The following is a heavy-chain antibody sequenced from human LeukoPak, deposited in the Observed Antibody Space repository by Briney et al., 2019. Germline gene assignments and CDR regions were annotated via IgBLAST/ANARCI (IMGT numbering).Heavy chain of an antibody. CDR3: ARHGSFLLFDP. Sequence: PSETLSLTCTVSGGSISSYYWSWIRQPPGKGLEWIGYIYYSGSTNYNPSLKSRVTISVDTSKNQFSLKPSSVTAADTAVYYCARHGSFLLFDPWGQGTLVTVSS. CDR1: GGSISSYY. CDR2: IYYSGST. D-gene: IGHD1-1*01. V-gene: IGHV4-59*08. J-gene: IGHJ5*02.